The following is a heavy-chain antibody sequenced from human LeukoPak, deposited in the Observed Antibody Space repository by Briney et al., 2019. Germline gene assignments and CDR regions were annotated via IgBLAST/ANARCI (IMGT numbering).Heavy chain of an antibody. D-gene: IGHD2-15*01. CDR1: GASISSYY. J-gene: IGHJ4*02. CDR3: AGTALHCSGGSCYSGADY. V-gene: IGHV4-4*07. Sequence: SETLSLTCTVSGASISSYYWSWIRQPAGKGLEWIGRTYSSGSTNYNPSLKSRVTMSVDTSKNQFSLKLSAVTAADTAVYYCAGTALHCSGGSCYSGADYWGQGTLVTVSS. CDR2: TYSSGST.